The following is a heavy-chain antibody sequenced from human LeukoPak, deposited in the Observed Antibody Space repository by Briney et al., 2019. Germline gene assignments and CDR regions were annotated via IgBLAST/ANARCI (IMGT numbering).Heavy chain of an antibody. J-gene: IGHJ4*02. Sequence: GESLKISCKASGYSFTNYWIGWVRQAPGQGLEWMGWINPNSGGTNYAQKFQGRVTMTRDTSISTAYMELSSLRSDDTAVYYCARGAMTTVTTPLYCNYWGQGTLVTVSS. D-gene: IGHD4-17*01. CDR1: GYSFTNYW. V-gene: IGHV1-2*02. CDR3: ARGAMTTVTTPLYCNY. CDR2: INPNSGGT.